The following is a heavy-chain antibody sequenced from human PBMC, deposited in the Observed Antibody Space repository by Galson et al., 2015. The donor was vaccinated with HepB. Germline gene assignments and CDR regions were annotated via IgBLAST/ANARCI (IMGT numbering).Heavy chain of an antibody. CDR1: QLTFNIYA. V-gene: IGHV3-23*01. CDR3: AKLRYFDWLLYPFDY. CDR2: ISGNGAAT. D-gene: IGHD3-9*01. J-gene: IGHJ4*02. Sequence: SLRLSCAASQLTFNIYAMSWVRQAPGKGLEWVSAISGNGAATYYADSVKGRFTISRDNSKSTLYLQLNSLRGEDTAIYYCAKLRYFDWLLYPFDYWGQGTLVTVSS.